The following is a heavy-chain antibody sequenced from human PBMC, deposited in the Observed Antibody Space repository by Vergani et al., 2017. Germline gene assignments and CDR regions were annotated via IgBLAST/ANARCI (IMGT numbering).Heavy chain of an antibody. CDR1: GGSLSGYY. CDR3: GIVADFYGLGSRLLDL. V-gene: IGHV4-59*01. J-gene: IGHJ5*02. D-gene: IGHD3-10*01. CDR2: MYHSGRT. Sequence: QVRLQESGPGRVKPSETLSLTCSVSGGSLSGYYWSWIRQPPGKELEWIGYMYHSGRTNYNPSLETRVTIAGDTSKNQFSLKLNSVTAADTAVYYCGIVADFYGLGSRLLDLWGQGILVTVSS.